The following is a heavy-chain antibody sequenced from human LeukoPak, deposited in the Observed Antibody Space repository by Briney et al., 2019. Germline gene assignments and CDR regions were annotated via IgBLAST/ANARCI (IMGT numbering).Heavy chain of an antibody. CDR3: ARGRYYDILTGYRHCDSQH. D-gene: IGHD3-9*01. V-gene: IGHV1-69*13. Sequence: SVKVSCKASGGTSSSYAISWVRQAPGQGLEWMGGIIPIFGTANYAQKFQGRVTITADESTSTAYMELSSLRSEDTAVYYCARGRYYDILTGYRHCDSQHWGQGTLVTVSS. J-gene: IGHJ1*01. CDR1: GGTSSSYA. CDR2: IIPIFGTA.